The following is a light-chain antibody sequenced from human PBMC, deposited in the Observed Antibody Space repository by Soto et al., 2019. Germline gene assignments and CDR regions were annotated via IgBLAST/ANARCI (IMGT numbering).Light chain of an antibody. CDR3: QLYGTSPKT. Sequence: EIVFTQSPGTLSFSPVERATLSCRASETVAGSYLAWYQQKPGQAPRLLIHGASTRATGIADRFSGSGSGTDFTLTISRLEPEDFAVYYCQLYGTSPKTFGQGTKVDNK. V-gene: IGKV3-20*01. CDR2: GAS. CDR1: ETVAGSY. J-gene: IGKJ1*01.